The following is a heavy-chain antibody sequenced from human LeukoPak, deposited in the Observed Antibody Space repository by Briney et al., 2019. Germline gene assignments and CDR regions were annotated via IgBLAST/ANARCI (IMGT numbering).Heavy chain of an antibody. CDR2: IYVYGTT. D-gene: IGHD1-26*01. CDR3: ARQKWEQQGRDDYFNGLDV. CDR1: AGSISSSSW. J-gene: IGHJ6*02. Sequence: PSETLSLTCSVSAGSISSSSWWSWVRQSPVKGLEWIGEIYVYGTTNYNPSLKSRVTMSVDRSKNQFSLKLSSVTAADTAVYYCARQKWEQQGRDDYFNGLDVWGPGTTVTVSS. V-gene: IGHV4-4*02.